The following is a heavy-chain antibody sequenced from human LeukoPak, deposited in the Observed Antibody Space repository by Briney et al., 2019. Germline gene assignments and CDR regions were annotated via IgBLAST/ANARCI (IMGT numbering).Heavy chain of an antibody. CDR2: IWYDGSNI. D-gene: IGHD1-14*01. CDR1: GFTFNSYD. CDR3: ARDARPGPYFDY. V-gene: IGHV3-33*01. J-gene: IGHJ4*02. Sequence: GRSLRLSCAASGFTFNSYDMHWVRQAPGKGLEWVAVIWYDGSNIYYADSVKGRFTISRDNSKNTLYLQMNSLRAEDTAVYYCARDARPGPYFDYRGQGTLVTVSS.